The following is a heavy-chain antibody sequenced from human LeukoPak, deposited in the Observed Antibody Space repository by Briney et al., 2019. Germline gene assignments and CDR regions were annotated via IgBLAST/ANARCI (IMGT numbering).Heavy chain of an antibody. CDR1: GYCISSGYY. J-gene: IGHJ4*02. CDR2: IYYSGST. V-gene: IGHV4-38-2*02. D-gene: IGHD3-22*01. CDR3: ARQVRDSSPGLYFDY. Sequence: SETLSLTCTVSGYCISSGYYWGWIRQPPGKGLEWSGSIYYSGSTYYNPSLKSRVTISVDTSKNQFSLKLSSVTAADTAVFYCARQVRDSSPGLYFDYWGQGTLVTVSS.